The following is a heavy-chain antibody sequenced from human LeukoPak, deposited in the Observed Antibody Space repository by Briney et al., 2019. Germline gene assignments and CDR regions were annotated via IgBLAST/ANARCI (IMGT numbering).Heavy chain of an antibody. D-gene: IGHD2-2*01. CDR1: EVTFSSYA. CDR2: ISDSGGST. Sequence: GGSLRLSCAPSEVTFSSYAMSWVRQAPGKGLEWVSAISDSGGSTYYADSVKGRFTISRDNSKNTVYLQMNSLRAEDTAVYYCAKDRRACSSSSCYYRFDYWGQGTLVTVSS. V-gene: IGHV3-23*01. CDR3: AKDRRACSSSSCYYRFDY. J-gene: IGHJ4*02.